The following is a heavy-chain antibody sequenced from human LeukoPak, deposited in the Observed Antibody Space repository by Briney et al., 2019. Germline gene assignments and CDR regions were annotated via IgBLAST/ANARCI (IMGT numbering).Heavy chain of an antibody. J-gene: IGHJ4*02. CDR2: ISYDGSNK. Sequence: PGGSLRLSCAASGFTFSSYGMHWVRQAPGKGLEWVAVISYDGSNKYYADSVKGRFTISRDNSKNTLYLQMNSLRPEDTAVYYRAKELYPPSSYYYDSSLDFWGQGTLVTVSS. V-gene: IGHV3-30*18. CDR3: AKELYPPSSYYYDSSLDF. D-gene: IGHD3-22*01. CDR1: GFTFSSYG.